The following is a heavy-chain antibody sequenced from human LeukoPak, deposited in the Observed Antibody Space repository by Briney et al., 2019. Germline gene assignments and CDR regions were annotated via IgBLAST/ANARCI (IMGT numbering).Heavy chain of an antibody. J-gene: IGHJ4*02. D-gene: IGHD3-10*01. Sequence: KPSETLSLTCAVYGGSFSGYYWSWIRHPPGKGLEWTREIKPPEKGLVWIAEINHSALTNYSPSFKGRVTISVDTSKDKFSLKLSIVTAADTAVYDCARVGNYGRIDYWGQGSLVSVSS. CDR2: INHSALT. CDR3: ARVGNYGRIDY. CDR1: GGSFSGYY. V-gene: IGHV4-34*01.